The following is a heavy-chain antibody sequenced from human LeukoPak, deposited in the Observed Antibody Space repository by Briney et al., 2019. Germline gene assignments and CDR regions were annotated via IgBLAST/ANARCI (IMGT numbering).Heavy chain of an antibody. CDR1: GFTVSSFV. D-gene: IGHD4-17*01. CDR3: ARDYGDYGGTFDI. CDR2: ISYDGSNK. Sequence: QPGRSLRLSCAASGFTVSSFVIHWVRQAPGKALEWVAVISYDGSNKYYADSVKGRFTISRDNSKNTLYLQMNSLRPEDTAVYYCARDYGDYGGTFDIWGRGTMVTVSS. J-gene: IGHJ3*02. V-gene: IGHV3-30-3*01.